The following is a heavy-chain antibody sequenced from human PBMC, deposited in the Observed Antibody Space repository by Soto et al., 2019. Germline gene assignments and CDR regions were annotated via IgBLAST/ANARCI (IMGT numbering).Heavy chain of an antibody. J-gene: IGHJ5*02. Sequence: QVQLVQSGAEVKKPGASVKVSCKASGYTFTSYAMHWVRQAPGQRLEWMGWINAGNGNTKYSQKFQGRVTITRDTAASTAYMELSSLRSEDTAVYYCARGRQQLVRSLFDPWGQGTLVTVSS. CDR2: INAGNGNT. CDR3: ARGRQQLVRSLFDP. V-gene: IGHV1-3*01. D-gene: IGHD6-13*01. CDR1: GYTFTSYA.